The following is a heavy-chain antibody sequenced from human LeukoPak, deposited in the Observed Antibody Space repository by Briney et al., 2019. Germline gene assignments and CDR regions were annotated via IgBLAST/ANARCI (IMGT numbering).Heavy chain of an antibody. D-gene: IGHD2-21*01. CDR3: AVVESVVPFDY. CDR2: MNPNSGNT. Sequence: ASVKVSCKASGYTFTSYDINWVRQATGQGLEWMGWMNPNSGNTGYAQKFQGRVTMTRNTSISTAYMELRSLRSDDTAVYYCAVVESVVPFDYWGQGTLVTVSS. J-gene: IGHJ4*02. V-gene: IGHV1-8*01. CDR1: GYTFTSYD.